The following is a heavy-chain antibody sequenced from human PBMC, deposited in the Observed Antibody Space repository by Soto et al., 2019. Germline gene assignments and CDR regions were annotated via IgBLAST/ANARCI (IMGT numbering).Heavy chain of an antibody. CDR1: GFTFSSYS. CDR2: ISSSSSYI. D-gene: IGHD2-15*01. J-gene: IGHJ3*02. Sequence: GGSLRLSCAASGFTFSSYSMNWVRQAPGKGLEWVSSISSSSSYIYYADSVKGRFTISRDNAKNSLYLQMNSLRAEDTAVYYCARDCSGGSCYSGTAFDIWGQGTMVTVSS. CDR3: ARDCSGGSCYSGTAFDI. V-gene: IGHV3-21*01.